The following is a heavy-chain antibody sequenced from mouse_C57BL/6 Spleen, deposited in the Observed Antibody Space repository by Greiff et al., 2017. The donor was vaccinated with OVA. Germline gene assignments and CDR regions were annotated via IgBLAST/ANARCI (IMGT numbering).Heavy chain of an antibody. CDR1: GYTFTSYW. Sequence: QVQPQQPGAELVKPGASVKISRKASGYTFTSYWITWVKPGPGQGLEWIGDIYPGSGSTNYNEKFKSKATLTVDTSSSTAYMQIGSLTSEPAAVYYCARRSMDYWGQGTSVTVCS. CDR3: ARRSMDY. V-gene: IGHV1-55*01. CDR2: IYPGSGST. J-gene: IGHJ4*01.